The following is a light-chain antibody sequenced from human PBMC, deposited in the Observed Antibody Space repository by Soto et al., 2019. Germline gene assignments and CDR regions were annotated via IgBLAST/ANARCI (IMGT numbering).Light chain of an antibody. Sequence: DIQMTQSPSILSASVGARVPITCRASQTIDSWVAWHQQKPGKAPKLLVYDATSLESGVSSRFSGSEYGTDFTLSINNLQPDDFATYYCQQYNRLITFGQGTRLEI. CDR1: QTIDSW. J-gene: IGKJ5*01. CDR2: DAT. CDR3: QQYNRLIT. V-gene: IGKV1-5*01.